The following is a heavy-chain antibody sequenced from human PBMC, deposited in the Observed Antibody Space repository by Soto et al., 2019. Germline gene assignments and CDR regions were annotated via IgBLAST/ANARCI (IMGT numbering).Heavy chain of an antibody. V-gene: IGHV3-74*01. Sequence: EVQLVESGGGLVQPGGSLRLSCAASGFTLSGRSMHWVRQAPGKGLVWVSGIDNAGTDSTYADSVKGRFTSSRDNAKNMLYLQMNSLRFEDTAVYYCARGWFGPEVWGKGTTVTVSS. J-gene: IGHJ6*04. CDR2: IDNAGTDS. D-gene: IGHD3-10*01. CDR1: GFTLSGRS. CDR3: ARGWFGPEV.